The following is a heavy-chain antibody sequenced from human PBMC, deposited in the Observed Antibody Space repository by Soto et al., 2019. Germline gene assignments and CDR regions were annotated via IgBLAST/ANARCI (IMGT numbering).Heavy chain of an antibody. J-gene: IGHJ4*02. Sequence: QVQLVESGGGLVKPGGSLRLSCAASGFTFSDYYMSWIRQAPGKGLEWVSYISSSSSYTNYADSVKGRFTISRDNAENSLYLQMNSLRAEDTAVYYCAARSSWYLPFDYWGQGTLVTVSS. CDR1: GFTFSDYY. D-gene: IGHD6-13*01. CDR2: ISSSSSYT. V-gene: IGHV3-11*06. CDR3: AARSSWYLPFDY.